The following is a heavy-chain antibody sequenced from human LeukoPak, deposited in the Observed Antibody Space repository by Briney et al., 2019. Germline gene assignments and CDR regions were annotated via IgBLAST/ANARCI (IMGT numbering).Heavy chain of an antibody. Sequence: SETLSLTCTVSGGSISSYYWSWIRQPPGKGLEWIGYIYYSGSTNYNPSLKSRVTISVDTSKNQFSLKLSSVTAADTAVYYCASLSTTFYYYYYGMDVWGQGTTVTVSS. CDR3: ASLSTTFYYYYYGMDV. J-gene: IGHJ6*02. CDR2: IYYSGST. CDR1: GGSISSYY. D-gene: IGHD2/OR15-2a*01. V-gene: IGHV4-59*08.